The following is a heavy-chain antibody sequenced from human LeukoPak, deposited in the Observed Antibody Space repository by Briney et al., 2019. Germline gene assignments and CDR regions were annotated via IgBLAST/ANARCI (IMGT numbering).Heavy chain of an antibody. Sequence: GASVKVSCKASGYTFTSYGISWVRQAPGQGLEWMGWISAYNGNTNYAQKLQGRVTMTTDTSTSTAYMELRSLRSDDTAVYYCAARIGYYYDSSGYPDAFDIWGQGTMVTVSS. J-gene: IGHJ3*02. CDR3: AARIGYYYDSSGYPDAFDI. CDR2: ISAYNGNT. V-gene: IGHV1-18*01. CDR1: GYTFTSYG. D-gene: IGHD3-22*01.